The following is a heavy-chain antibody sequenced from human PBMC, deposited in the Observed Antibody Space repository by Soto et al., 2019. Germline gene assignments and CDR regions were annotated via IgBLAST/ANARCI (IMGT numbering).Heavy chain of an antibody. V-gene: IGHV3-30*18. J-gene: IGHJ4*02. D-gene: IGHD6-13*01. CDR2: ISYDGSNK. CDR3: AKETGDSRYSSSWYVDYFDY. Sequence: QVQLVESGGGVVQPGRSLRLSCAASGFTFSSYGMHWVGQAPGKGLEWVAVISYDGSNKYYADSVKGRFTISRDNSKNTLYLQMNSLRAEDTAVYYCAKETGDSRYSSSWYVDYFDYWGQGTLVTVSS. CDR1: GFTFSSYG.